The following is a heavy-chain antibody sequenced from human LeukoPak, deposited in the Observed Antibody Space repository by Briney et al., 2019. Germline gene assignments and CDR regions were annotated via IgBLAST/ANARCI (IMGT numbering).Heavy chain of an antibody. CDR2: ISYDGSNK. CDR3: AKSPFGVVTAFDY. V-gene: IGHV3-30*18. D-gene: IGHD2-21*02. J-gene: IGHJ4*02. CDR1: GFTFSSYG. Sequence: PGGSLRLSCAASGFTFSSYGMHWVRQAPGKGLEWVAVISYDGSNKYYADSVKGRFTISRDNSKNTLYLQMNSLRAEDTAVYYCAKSPFGVVTAFDYWGRGTLVTVSS.